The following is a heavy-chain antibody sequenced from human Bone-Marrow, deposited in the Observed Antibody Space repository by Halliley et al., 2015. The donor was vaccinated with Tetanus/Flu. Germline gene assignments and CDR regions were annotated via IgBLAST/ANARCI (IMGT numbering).Heavy chain of an antibody. D-gene: IGHD4-17*01. V-gene: IGHV5-51*01. CDR3: GRYGMGATLNWVDP. CDR2: IYPGDSKT. Sequence: WMGLIYPGDSKTRYSPTFQGQVTISADKSISPAYLQWSSLKASDTAVYYCGRYGMGATLNWVDPWGQGTLVIVSS. J-gene: IGHJ5*02.